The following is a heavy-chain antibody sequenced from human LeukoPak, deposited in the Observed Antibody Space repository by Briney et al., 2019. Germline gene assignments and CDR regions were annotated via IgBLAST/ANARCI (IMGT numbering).Heavy chain of an antibody. Sequence: SETMSLPCTVSGGSISTSSYYWGWIRQPPGKGLECIGTIYYTGTTYYNPSLKSRVTISVDTSKNQFSLKLSSVTAADTAVYYCARGYYYVSGSYSFFDYWGQGTLVTVSS. D-gene: IGHD3-10*01. J-gene: IGHJ4*02. CDR2: IYYTGTT. CDR1: GGSISTSSYY. CDR3: ARGYYYVSGSYSFFDY. V-gene: IGHV4-39*01.